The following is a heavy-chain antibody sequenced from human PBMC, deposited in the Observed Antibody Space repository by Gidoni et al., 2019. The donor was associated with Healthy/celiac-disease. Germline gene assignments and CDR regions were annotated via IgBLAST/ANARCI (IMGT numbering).Heavy chain of an antibody. J-gene: IGHJ6*02. CDR3: ARPEDYGILTGLAV. Sequence: EVQLVQSGAEVKKPGESRQISCKGSRNSFTRYWIGWVRPMPGKGLGWMGSIYPGDSDTRYSPSFQGKVTISADKSISTAYLQWSSLKASDTAMYYCARPEDYGILTGLAVWGQGTTVTVSS. CDR1: RNSFTRYW. CDR2: IYPGDSDT. D-gene: IGHD3-9*01. V-gene: IGHV5-51*01.